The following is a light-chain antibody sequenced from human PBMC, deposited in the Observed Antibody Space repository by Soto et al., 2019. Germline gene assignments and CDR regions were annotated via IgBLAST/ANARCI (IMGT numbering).Light chain of an antibody. CDR1: QGISNY. J-gene: IGKJ1*01. Sequence: DIQMTQSPSSLSASVGDTVTITCRASQGISNYLAWYQQKPGKVPKLLIYAATTLQSGAPSRFSGSGSGTDFTLTISRLQTEDLATCYCQKYISAPRTFGQGTKVEL. V-gene: IGKV1-27*01. CDR2: AAT. CDR3: QKYISAPRT.